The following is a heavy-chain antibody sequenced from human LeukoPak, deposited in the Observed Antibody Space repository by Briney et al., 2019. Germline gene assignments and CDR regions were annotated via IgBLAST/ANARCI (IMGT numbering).Heavy chain of an antibody. V-gene: IGHV3-66*01. J-gene: IGHJ4*02. CDR2: IYSGGST. Sequence: QPGGSLRLSCAASGFIFDNFATSWVRQAPGKGLEWVSVIYSGGSTNYADSVKGRFTISRDNSKNTLYLQMNSLRVEDTAVYYCAREAAADPYYFDYWGQGTLATVSS. D-gene: IGHD6-13*01. CDR1: GFIFDNFA. CDR3: AREAAADPYYFDY.